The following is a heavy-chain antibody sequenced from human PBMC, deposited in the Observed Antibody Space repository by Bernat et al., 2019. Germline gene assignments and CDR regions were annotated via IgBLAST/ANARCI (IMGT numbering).Heavy chain of an antibody. CDR2: IYYSGST. CDR3: ARGGSSWYIGTFDF. V-gene: IGHV4-59*01. Sequence: QVQLQESGPGLVKPSETLSLTCTVSDGSISSYYWSWIRQPPGKGLEWIGYIYYSGSTDYNPSLKSRVTISLDTSKNQFSLKLSSVTAADTAVYYCARGGSSWYIGTFDFWGQGTMVTVSS. J-gene: IGHJ3*01. D-gene: IGHD6-13*01. CDR1: DGSISSYY.